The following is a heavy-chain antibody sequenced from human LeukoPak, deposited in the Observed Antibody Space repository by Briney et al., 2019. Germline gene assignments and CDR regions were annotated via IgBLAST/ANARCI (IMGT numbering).Heavy chain of an antibody. V-gene: IGHV4-39*07. J-gene: IGHJ6*03. CDR1: GGSINSSSYY. CDR2: IYYSGST. CDR3: AREDYGAVGYYYYYMDV. Sequence: SETLSLTCTVSGGSINSSSYYWDWIRQPPGKGLEWIGSIYYSGSTYYNPSLKSPVTISVDTSKNQFSLKLSSVTAADTAVYYCAREDYGAVGYYYYYMDVWGKGTTVTISS. D-gene: IGHD4-17*01.